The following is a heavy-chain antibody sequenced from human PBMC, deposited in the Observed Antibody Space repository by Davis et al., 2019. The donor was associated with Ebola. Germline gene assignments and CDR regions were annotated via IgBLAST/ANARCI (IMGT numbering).Heavy chain of an antibody. Sequence: PGGSLRLSCKGSGYNFPNYWIAWVRQTPGKGLDWMGIIHPGYSDIRYSPSFQGLVTISADKSLNTAYLQWSSLKASDSAMYFCARLWDTALVVPDYWGQGTLVTVSS. CDR1: GYNFPNYW. J-gene: IGHJ4*02. V-gene: IGHV5-51*01. CDR2: IHPGYSDI. CDR3: ARLWDTALVVPDY. D-gene: IGHD5-18*01.